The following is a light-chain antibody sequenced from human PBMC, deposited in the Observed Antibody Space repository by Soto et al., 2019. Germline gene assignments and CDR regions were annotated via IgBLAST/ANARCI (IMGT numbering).Light chain of an antibody. V-gene: IGKV3-15*01. Sequence: EVVMTHSPATLSVSPWERATLSFRASQSISNQIAWYQQRPGQAPRLLISGASTRATGIPARFSGSGSGTEFTLTISSLQSEDSAVYYCQQYDKWPPINFGQGTRLEIK. CDR2: GAS. CDR1: QSISNQ. CDR3: QQYDKWPPIN. J-gene: IGKJ5*01.